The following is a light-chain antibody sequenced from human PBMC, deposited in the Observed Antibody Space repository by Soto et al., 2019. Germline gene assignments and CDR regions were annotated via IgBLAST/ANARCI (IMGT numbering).Light chain of an antibody. Sequence: DIQMIQSPSTLSASVGDRVTITCRASQSISSWLAWYQQKPGKAPKLLIYDASSLESGVPSRFSGSGSGTEFTLTISSLQPDDFATYYCQQYNSYGTFGQGTKVEIK. CDR3: QQYNSYGT. CDR2: DAS. J-gene: IGKJ1*01. CDR1: QSISSW. V-gene: IGKV1-5*01.